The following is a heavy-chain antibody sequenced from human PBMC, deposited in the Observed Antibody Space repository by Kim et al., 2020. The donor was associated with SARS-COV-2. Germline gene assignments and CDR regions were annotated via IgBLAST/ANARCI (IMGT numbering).Heavy chain of an antibody. J-gene: IGHJ6*02. CDR3: ARMARISGYDGYYGMDV. D-gene: IGHD5-12*01. CDR2: INPSGGST. CDR1: GYTFTSYY. V-gene: IGHV1-46*01. Sequence: ASVKVSCKASGYTFTSYYMHWVRQAPGQGLEWMGIINPSGGSTSYAQKFQGRVTMTRDTSTSTVYMELSSLRSEDTAVYYCARMARISGYDGYYGMDVWGQGTTVTVSS.